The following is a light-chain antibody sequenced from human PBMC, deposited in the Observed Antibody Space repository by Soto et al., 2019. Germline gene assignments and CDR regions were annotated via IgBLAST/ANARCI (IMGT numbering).Light chain of an antibody. CDR2: AAS. CDR3: QKCKIAPFT. J-gene: IGKJ4*01. CDR1: QDISNF. V-gene: IGKV1-27*01. Sequence: DIQMTQSPSSLSAFVGDTVTITCRASQDISNFLAWYQQKPGKVPKLLIYAASTLQSGVPSRFSGSGSGTDFTLTISSLQPEDVATYYCQKCKIAPFTFGEGTKVEMK.